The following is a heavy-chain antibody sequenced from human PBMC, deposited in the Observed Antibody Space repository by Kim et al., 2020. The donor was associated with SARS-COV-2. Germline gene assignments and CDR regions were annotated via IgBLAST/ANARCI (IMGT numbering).Heavy chain of an antibody. Sequence: NNGRTTTYADSVQGRFTITRDNAKNTVYLQLNSLRVDDTAVYYCVRGMPSYWGQGALVTVSS. CDR3: VRGMPSY. J-gene: IGHJ4*02. D-gene: IGHD2-2*01. CDR2: NNGRTT. V-gene: IGHV3-74*01.